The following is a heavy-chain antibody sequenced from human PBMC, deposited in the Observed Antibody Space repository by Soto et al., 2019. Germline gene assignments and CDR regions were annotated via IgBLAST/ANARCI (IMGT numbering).Heavy chain of an antibody. J-gene: IGHJ4*02. Sequence: SKTLSLTCVVSGYYIRSGYYWAWIRQPPGKGLEWIGNIYHSGSTYYNPSLKSRVTMSIDTSKNQFSLSLRSATAPDTAIYYCVRSGGTYPDHWGQGALVTVS. CDR2: IYHSGST. CDR1: GYYIRSGYY. V-gene: IGHV4-38-2*01. D-gene: IGHD1-26*01. CDR3: VRSGGTYPDH.